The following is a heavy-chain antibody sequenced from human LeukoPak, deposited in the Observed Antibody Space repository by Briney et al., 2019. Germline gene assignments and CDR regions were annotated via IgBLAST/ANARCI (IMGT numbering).Heavy chain of an antibody. CDR1: GFTFSSYG. V-gene: IGHV3-30*02. CDR2: IRYDGSNK. CDR3: AKGLRGYSYGIIDY. D-gene: IGHD5-18*01. J-gene: IGHJ4*02. Sequence: GGSLRLSCAAPGFTFSSYGMHWVRQAPGKGLEWVAFIRYDGSNKYYADSVKGRFTISRDNSKNTLYLQMNSLRAEDTAVYYCAKGLRGYSYGIIDYWGQGTLVTVSS.